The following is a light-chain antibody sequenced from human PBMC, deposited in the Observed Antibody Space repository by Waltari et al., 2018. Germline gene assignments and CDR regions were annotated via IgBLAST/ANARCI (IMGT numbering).Light chain of an antibody. CDR3: AAWDDSLNGVV. CDR2: SDN. Sequence: QSVLTQPPSPSGTPGQRVTISRSGRSSNLGSNAVNWYQQFPGTAPKLLIYSDNHRPSGVPDRFSGSKSGTSASLAISGLQSEDEADYYCAAWDDSLNGVVFGGGTKLTVL. J-gene: IGLJ2*01. V-gene: IGLV1-44*01. CDR1: SSNLGSNA.